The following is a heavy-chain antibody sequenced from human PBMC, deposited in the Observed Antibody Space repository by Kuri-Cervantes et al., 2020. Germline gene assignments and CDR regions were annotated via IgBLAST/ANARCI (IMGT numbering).Heavy chain of an antibody. J-gene: IGHJ6*02. CDR2: IYHSGST. CDR1: GGSISSGGYS. CDR3: ARGGRIRYALTYYYGMDV. V-gene: IGHV4-30-2*01. Sequence: SETLSLTCAVSGGSISSGGYSWSWIRQPPGKGLEWIGYIYHSGSTYYNPSPKSRVTISVDRSKNQFSLKLSSVTAADTAVYYCARGGRIRYALTYYYGMDVWGQGTTVTVSS. D-gene: IGHD3-9*01.